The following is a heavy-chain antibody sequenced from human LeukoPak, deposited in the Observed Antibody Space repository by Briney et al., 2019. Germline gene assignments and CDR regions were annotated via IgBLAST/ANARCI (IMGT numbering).Heavy chain of an antibody. D-gene: IGHD3-10*01. Sequence: PSDTLSLTRAVYGGSFSGYYWSWIRQPPRRGLGWIGEINHSGSTNYNPPLKSRVTISVDTSKPQFSLKLSSVAAADTAVYYCARGRITMVRGVIGGYYFDYWGEGTLITVSS. V-gene: IGHV4-34*01. J-gene: IGHJ4*02. CDR2: INHSGST. CDR3: ARGRITMVRGVIGGYYFDY. CDR1: GGSFSGYY.